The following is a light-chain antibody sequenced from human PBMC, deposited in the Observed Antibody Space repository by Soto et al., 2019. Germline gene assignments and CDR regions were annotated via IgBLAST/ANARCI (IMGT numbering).Light chain of an antibody. J-gene: IGKJ1*01. V-gene: IGKV1-9*01. CDR3: QQYYSYPRT. CDR2: AAS. CDR1: QGLSSY. Sequence: IQLTQSPSSLSASVGDRVTITCRASQGLSSYLAWYQQKPGKAPKLLIYAASTLQSGVPSRFSGSGSGTEFTLTISCLQSEDFATYYCQQYYSYPRTFGQGTKVDIK.